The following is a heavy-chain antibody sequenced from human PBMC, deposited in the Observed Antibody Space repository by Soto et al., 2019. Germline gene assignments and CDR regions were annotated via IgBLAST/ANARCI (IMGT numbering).Heavy chain of an antibody. CDR3: AREAGEASFFNWFDP. D-gene: IGHD1-26*01. Sequence: GASVKVSCKASGYTFTSYGISWVRQAPGQGLEWMGWISAYNGNTNYAQKLQGRVTMTTDTSTSTAYMELRSLRSDDTAVYYCAREAGEASFFNWFDPWGQGTLVTVSS. V-gene: IGHV1-18*01. CDR2: ISAYNGNT. CDR1: GYTFTSYG. J-gene: IGHJ5*02.